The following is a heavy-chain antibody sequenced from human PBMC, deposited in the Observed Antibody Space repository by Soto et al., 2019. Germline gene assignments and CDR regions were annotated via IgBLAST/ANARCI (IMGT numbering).Heavy chain of an antibody. CDR3: ARCLVMRWWEEAKGR. Sequence: QVQLVQSGAEVKKPGASVKVSCKASEYTFTSYDINWVRQATGQGLGWMRWMNPNSGNTGYAQKFQGRVTMTRNASIRTAYMELSSMRSEYTAVYYCARCLVMRWWEEAKGRWGQKTLVSGSS. V-gene: IGHV1-8*01. J-gene: IGHJ4*02. CDR2: MNPNSGNT. CDR1: EYTFTSYD. D-gene: IGHD1-26*01.